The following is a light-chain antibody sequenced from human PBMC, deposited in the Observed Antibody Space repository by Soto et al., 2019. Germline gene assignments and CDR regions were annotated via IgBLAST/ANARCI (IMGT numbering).Light chain of an antibody. CDR1: QNIKTW. Sequence: DIQMTQSPSTLSASVGDTVTITCRASQNIKTWLAWHQQKPGKAPKLLIFDASTLESGVPSRFSGSGSGTDFTLTINSLQPDDFATYYCQQYTSYSPLFGQGTKVEIK. V-gene: IGKV1-5*01. CDR3: QQYTSYSPL. J-gene: IGKJ1*01. CDR2: DAS.